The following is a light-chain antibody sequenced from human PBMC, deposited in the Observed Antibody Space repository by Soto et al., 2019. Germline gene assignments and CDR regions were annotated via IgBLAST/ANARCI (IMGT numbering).Light chain of an antibody. Sequence: EIVLTQSPAPLSLSQGERATLSCRASQSVSSYLAWYQQKPGQAPRLLIYDAYNRATGIQARFSGSGSGTDFPLTISSLEPEDFAVYYCKQRSNWPPTFGQGTRLEIK. J-gene: IGKJ5*01. CDR1: QSVSSY. CDR3: KQRSNWPPT. V-gene: IGKV3-11*01. CDR2: DAY.